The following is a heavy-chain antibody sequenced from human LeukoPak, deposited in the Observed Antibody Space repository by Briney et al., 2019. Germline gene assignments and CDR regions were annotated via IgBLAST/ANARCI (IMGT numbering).Heavy chain of an antibody. CDR1: GYTLTELS. CDR2: FDPEDGET. Sequence: ASVKVSCKVSGYTLTELSMHWVRQAPGKGLEWMGGFDPEDGETIYAQKFQGRVTMTEDTSTDTAYMELSSLRSEDTAVYYCATYLKTTRIRGSSTTIDYWGQGTQVTVSS. D-gene: IGHD1-26*01. CDR3: ATYLKTTRIRGSSTTIDY. V-gene: IGHV1-24*01. J-gene: IGHJ4*02.